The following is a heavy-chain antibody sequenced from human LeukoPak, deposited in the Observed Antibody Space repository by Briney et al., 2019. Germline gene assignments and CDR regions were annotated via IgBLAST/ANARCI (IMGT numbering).Heavy chain of an antibody. CDR3: AGGYYAGY. CDR1: GFTFSNYW. D-gene: IGHD2-2*01. CDR2: INEDGSRK. J-gene: IGHJ4*02. Sequence: GGSLRLSCVGSGFTFSNYWINWVRQAPGKGLEWVGTINEDGSRKNYADSVKGRFTISRDNSKNSLYLQMDSLRAEDTALYYCAGGYYAGYWGQGTQVTVCS. V-gene: IGHV3-7*04.